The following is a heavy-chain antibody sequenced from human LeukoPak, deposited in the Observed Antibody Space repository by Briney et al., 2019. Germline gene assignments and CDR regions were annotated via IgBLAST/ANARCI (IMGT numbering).Heavy chain of an antibody. CDR2: IYNDGST. CDR3: ARRQTYFDY. V-gene: IGHV4-4*09. Sequence: SETLPLTWTVSGGSISPYFWSWIRQSPGKGLEWIGYIYNDGSTKYNPSLKSRVTISADTSKRQFSLNLRSVTAADTAVYYCARRQTYFDYWGQGTLVTVSS. CDR1: GGSISPYF. J-gene: IGHJ4*02.